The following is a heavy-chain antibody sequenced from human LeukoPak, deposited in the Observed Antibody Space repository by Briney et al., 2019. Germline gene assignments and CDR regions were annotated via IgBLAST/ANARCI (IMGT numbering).Heavy chain of an antibody. D-gene: IGHD2-2*01. V-gene: IGHV3-33*01. CDR3: AREVRQLLPGYSYYYYYYMDV. J-gene: IGHJ6*03. Sequence: GRSLRLSCAASGFTFSSYGMHWVRQAPGKGLEWVAVIWYDGSNKYYADSVKGRFTISRDNSKNTLYLQMNSLRAEDTAVYYCAREVRQLLPGYSYYYYYYMDVWGQGTTVTVSS. CDR2: IWYDGSNK. CDR1: GFTFSSYG.